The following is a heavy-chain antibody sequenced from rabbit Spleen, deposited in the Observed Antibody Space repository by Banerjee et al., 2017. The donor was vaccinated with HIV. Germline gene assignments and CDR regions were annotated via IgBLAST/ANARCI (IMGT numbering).Heavy chain of an antibody. CDR2: IYSGSSGST. V-gene: IGHV1S40*01. CDR3: ARDGAGGSYFAL. CDR1: GFSFSSSYW. D-gene: IGHD8-1*01. Sequence: QSLEESGGDLVKPGASLTLTCTASGFSFSSSYWICWVRQAPGKGLEWIACIYSGSSGSTYYASWVNGRFTISTHNAQNTLYLQLNSLTAADTATYFCARDGAGGSYFALWGQGTLVTVS. J-gene: IGHJ4*01.